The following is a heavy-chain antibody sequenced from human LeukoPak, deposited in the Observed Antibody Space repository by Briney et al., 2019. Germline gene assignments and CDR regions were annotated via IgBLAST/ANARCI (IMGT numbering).Heavy chain of an antibody. CDR2: IYCSGNT. Sequence: SQTLSLTCTVSGGSINSGDYYWNWIRQHPGKGLEWIGYIYCSGNTYYNPSLKSRITISVDTSKNQFSLKLTSVTAADTAVYYCARKNDYGQEFDYWGQGTLVTVSS. V-gene: IGHV4-31*03. D-gene: IGHD4-17*01. CDR1: GGSINSGDYY. CDR3: ARKNDYGQEFDY. J-gene: IGHJ4*02.